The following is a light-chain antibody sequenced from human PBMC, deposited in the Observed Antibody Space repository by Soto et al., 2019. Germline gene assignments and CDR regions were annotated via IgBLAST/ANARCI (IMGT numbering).Light chain of an antibody. Sequence: EIVLTQSPGTLSLSPGERATLSCRASQSVSGRYLAWYQQKPGQAPRPLIYGASSRASGIPDRFSGSGSGTDFTLTISRLEPEDFVVYYCQQYGSTPWTFGQGTKVEIK. J-gene: IGKJ1*01. V-gene: IGKV3-20*01. CDR3: QQYGSTPWT. CDR1: QSVSGRY. CDR2: GAS.